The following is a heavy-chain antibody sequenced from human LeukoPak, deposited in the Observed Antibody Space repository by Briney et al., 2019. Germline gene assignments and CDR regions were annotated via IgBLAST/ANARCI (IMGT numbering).Heavy chain of an antibody. V-gene: IGHV1-69*13. CDR3: AIMVRGVIPFDY. CDR1: GGTFSSYA. J-gene: IGHJ4*02. Sequence: GASVKVSCKASGGTFSSYAISWVRQAPGQGLEWMGGIIPIFGTANYAQKFQGRVTITADESTSTAYMELSSLRSEDTAVYYCAIMVRGVIPFDYWGQGTLVTVSS. CDR2: IIPIFGTA. D-gene: IGHD3-10*01.